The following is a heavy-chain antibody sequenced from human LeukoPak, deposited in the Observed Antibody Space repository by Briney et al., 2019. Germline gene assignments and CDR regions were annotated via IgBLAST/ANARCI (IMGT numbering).Heavy chain of an antibody. V-gene: IGHV3-48*01. J-gene: IGHJ4*02. D-gene: IGHD6-19*01. CDR3: ARVASAWADDY. Sequence: GGSLRLSCAASRFTFGYYGMNWVRQAPGKGLEWISYISSGSGTIYYADSVKGRFSISRDDAKSSLYLQVNSLRVEDTAVYYCARVASAWADDYWGQGALVTVSS. CDR2: ISSGSGTI. CDR1: RFTFGYYG.